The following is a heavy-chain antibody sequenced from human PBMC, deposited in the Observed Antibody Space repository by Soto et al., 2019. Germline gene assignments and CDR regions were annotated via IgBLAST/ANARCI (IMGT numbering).Heavy chain of an antibody. J-gene: IGHJ5*02. CDR1: GGTFSSYA. Sequence: GASVKVSCKASGGTFSSYAISWVRQAPGQGLEWMGGIIPIFGTANYAQKFQGRVTITADESTSTAYMELSSLRSEDTAVYYCARMYSSGWYGGWFDPWGQGTLVTVS. CDR2: IIPIFGTA. V-gene: IGHV1-69*13. CDR3: ARMYSSGWYGGWFDP. D-gene: IGHD6-19*01.